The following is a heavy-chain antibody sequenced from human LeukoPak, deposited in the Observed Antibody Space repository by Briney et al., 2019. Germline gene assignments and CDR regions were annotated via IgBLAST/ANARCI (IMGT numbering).Heavy chain of an antibody. V-gene: IGHV1-2*02. J-gene: IGHJ6*03. CDR1: GYTFTGYY. Sequence: ASLKSSCKASGYTFTGYYMHWGRQAPGQGLEWMGWINPNSGGTNYAQKFQGRVTMTRDTSISTAYMELSRLRSDDTAVYYCARDDGGYDGYYYYYYMDVWGKGTTVTVSS. CDR3: ARDDGGYDGYYYYYYMDV. D-gene: IGHD5-12*01. CDR2: INPNSGGT.